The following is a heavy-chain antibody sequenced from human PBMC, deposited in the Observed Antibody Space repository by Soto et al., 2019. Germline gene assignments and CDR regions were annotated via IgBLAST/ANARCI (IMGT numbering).Heavy chain of an antibody. V-gene: IGHV1-69*12. J-gene: IGHJ5*02. CDR2: IIPLYGTT. CDR1: RGTFSRYA. CDR3: ATEGDAGIAAAGTAWFDR. Sequence: QVQLVQSGAEVKKPGSSVKVSCKASRGTFSRYAISWVRQAPGQGLEWMGGIIPLYGTTNYAQKFQGRVTITADESTGIAYLELSSLRSEDTAIYYCATEGDAGIAAAGTAWFDRWGQGSLVTVSS. D-gene: IGHD6-13*01.